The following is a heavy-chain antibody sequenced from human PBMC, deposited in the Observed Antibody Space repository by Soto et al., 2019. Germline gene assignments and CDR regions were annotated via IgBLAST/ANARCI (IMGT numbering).Heavy chain of an antibody. V-gene: IGHV1-8*01. D-gene: IGHD1-1*01. CDR2: MNPNSGNT. CDR3: ARGGTTGTPSRVYGMDV. Sequence: VQLVQSGAEVKKPGASEKVSCKASGYTFTSYDINWVRQATGHGLEWMGWMNPNSGNTGYAQKFQGRVTMTRNTSISTAYMELSSLRSEDTAVYYCARGGTTGTPSRVYGMDVWGQGTTVTVSS. J-gene: IGHJ6*02. CDR1: GYTFTSYD.